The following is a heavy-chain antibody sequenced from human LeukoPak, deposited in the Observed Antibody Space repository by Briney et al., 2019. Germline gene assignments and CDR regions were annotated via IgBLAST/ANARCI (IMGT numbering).Heavy chain of an antibody. CDR1: GGSFSGYY. V-gene: IGHV4-34*01. CDR2: INHSGST. CDR3: ARGRIAVAGWYFDY. J-gene: IGHJ4*02. Sequence: SETLSLTCAVYGGSFSGYYWSWIRQPPGKGLEWIGEINHSGSTNYNPSLKSRVTISVDTSKNQFSLKLSSVTAADTAVYYCARGRIAVAGWYFDYWGQGTLVTVSS. D-gene: IGHD6-19*01.